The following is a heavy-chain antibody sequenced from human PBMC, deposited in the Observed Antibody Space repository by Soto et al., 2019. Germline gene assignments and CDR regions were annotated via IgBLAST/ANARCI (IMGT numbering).Heavy chain of an antibody. J-gene: IGHJ4*02. CDR2: IYSGGST. V-gene: IGHV3-53*04. CDR1: GFTVSSNY. Sequence: GGSLRLSCAASGFTVSSNYMSWVRQAPGKGLEWVSVIYSGGSTHYADSVKGRLTISKHNPKNTLYLQMNSLRAEDTAAYYCARGSSSSWYSFDYWGQGTLVTVSS. CDR3: ARGSSSSWYSFDY. D-gene: IGHD6-13*01.